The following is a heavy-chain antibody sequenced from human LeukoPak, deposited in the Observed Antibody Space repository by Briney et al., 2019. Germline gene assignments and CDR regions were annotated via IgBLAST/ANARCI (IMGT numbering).Heavy chain of an antibody. J-gene: IGHJ4*02. D-gene: IGHD1-14*01. CDR1: GGTFSTYA. V-gene: IGHV1-69*05. Sequence: SVKVSCKASGGTFSTYAISWVRQAPGQGLEWMGGIIPISGTANYAQKFQGRVTFTTDESTNTAYTELSGLRSEDTAVYYCARGGTFYRRTLLNYFDYWGQGSLVTVSS. CDR3: ARGGTFYRRTLLNYFDY. CDR2: IIPISGTA.